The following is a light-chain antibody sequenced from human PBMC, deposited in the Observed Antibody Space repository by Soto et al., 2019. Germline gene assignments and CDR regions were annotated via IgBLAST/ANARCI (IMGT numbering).Light chain of an antibody. CDR3: QQYYSTPWT. J-gene: IGKJ1*01. CDR2: WAS. Sequence: DIVMTQSPDSLAVSLGERATINCKSSQSVLYSSNNKNYLTWYQQKPGQPPKLLIYWASTRESGVQDRFSGSGSGTDFTLTISSLQAEDVAVYYCQQYYSTPWTFGKGTKVEIK. CDR1: QSVLYSSNNKNY. V-gene: IGKV4-1*01.